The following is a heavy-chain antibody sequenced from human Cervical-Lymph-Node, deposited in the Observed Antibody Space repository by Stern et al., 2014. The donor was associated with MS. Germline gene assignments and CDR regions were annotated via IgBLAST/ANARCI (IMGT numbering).Heavy chain of an antibody. Sequence: QLQLQESGPGLVKPSGTLSLTCAVSGGSISNSNWRSWVRQPAGKGLEWIGGFYHSGSTKYNPSLKSRVTISVDKSKSQFSLKLTSMTAADTAVYYCARERRVNYYDTSGPLDYWGQGTLVTVSS. CDR3: ARERRVNYYDTSGPLDY. V-gene: IGHV4-4*02. CDR1: GGSISNSNW. D-gene: IGHD3-22*01. J-gene: IGHJ4*02. CDR2: FYHSGST.